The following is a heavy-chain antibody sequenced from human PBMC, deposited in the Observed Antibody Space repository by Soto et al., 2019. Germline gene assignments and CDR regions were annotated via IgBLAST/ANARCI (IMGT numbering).Heavy chain of an antibody. J-gene: IGHJ4*02. CDR3: ARRGPRTYFDY. CDR1: GFTFSSYA. V-gene: IGHV3-23*01. CDR2: ISGSGDST. D-gene: IGHD3-10*01. Sequence: EVQLLDSGGGLVQPGGSLRLSCAASGFTFSSYAMNWVRQAPGKGLEWVSVISGSGDSTYYADSVKGRFTISRDNSKNTLYLQMNRLRAEDTAVYYCARRGPRTYFDYWGQGTLVTVSS.